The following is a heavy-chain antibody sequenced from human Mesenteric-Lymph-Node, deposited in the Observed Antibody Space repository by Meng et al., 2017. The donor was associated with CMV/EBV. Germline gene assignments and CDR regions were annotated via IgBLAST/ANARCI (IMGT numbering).Heavy chain of an antibody. V-gene: IGHV4-34*01. Sequence: GSLRLSCAVYGGSSSGYYWSWIRQPPGKGLEWIGEINHSGSTNYNPSLKSRVTISVDTSKNQFSLKLSSVTAADTAVYYCARGRNSGYAYWGQGTLVTVSS. CDR3: ARGRNSGYAY. D-gene: IGHD3-22*01. J-gene: IGHJ4*02. CDR2: INHSGST. CDR1: GGSSSGYY.